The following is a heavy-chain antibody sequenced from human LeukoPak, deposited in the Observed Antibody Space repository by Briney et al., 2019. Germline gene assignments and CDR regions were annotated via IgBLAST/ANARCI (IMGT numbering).Heavy chain of an antibody. CDR2: VSDSGGDT. J-gene: IGHJ4*02. CDR3: ARSLYGGFDY. Sequence: GGSLRLSCAASGFIFRNYAMSWVRQAPGEGLECVSAVSDSGGDTYYPDSVKGRFTISRDNSKNTLYLQMNSLRAEDTAVYYCARSLYGGFDYWGQGTLVTVSS. D-gene: IGHD3-16*02. V-gene: IGHV3-23*01. CDR1: GFIFRNYA.